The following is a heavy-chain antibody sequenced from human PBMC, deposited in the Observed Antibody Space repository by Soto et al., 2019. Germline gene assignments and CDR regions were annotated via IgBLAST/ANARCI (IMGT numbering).Heavy chain of an antibody. V-gene: IGHV1-18*01. CDR3: ARMVRGSNIDYYHYMDV. CDR2: ISASNGDT. D-gene: IGHD3-10*01. Sequence: QVQLVQSGAEVKKPGASVKVSCKASGYSFTSHGISWVRQAPGQGLEWMAWISASNGDTNYAQKFQGRVTVTTDTSTSTGYMELRSLRSEDTAAYYCARMVRGSNIDYYHYMDVWGKGTTVTVSS. J-gene: IGHJ6*03. CDR1: GYSFTSHG.